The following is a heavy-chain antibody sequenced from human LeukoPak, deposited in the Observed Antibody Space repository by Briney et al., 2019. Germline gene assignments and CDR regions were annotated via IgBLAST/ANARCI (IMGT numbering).Heavy chain of an antibody. CDR1: GFSISRYN. Sequence: PGGSLRLSCAASGFSISRYNMNWVRQAPGRGLEWLSFITSTSTTISYADSVKGRFTISRDNAKSSLYLQMNSLRAEDTAVYYCTRDGGPIVVVVPYYFDNWGKGTLVTVSS. CDR3: TRDGGPIVVVVPYYFDN. D-gene: IGHD2-15*01. CDR2: ITSTSTTI. V-gene: IGHV3-48*01. J-gene: IGHJ4*02.